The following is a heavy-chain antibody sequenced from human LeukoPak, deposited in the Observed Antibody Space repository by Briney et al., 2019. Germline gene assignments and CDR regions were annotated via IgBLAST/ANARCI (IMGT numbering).Heavy chain of an antibody. V-gene: IGHV3-30*02. D-gene: IGHD3-22*01. CDR2: IRYDGSTQ. CDR1: GFIFSSYG. Sequence: GGSLRLSCTASGFIFSSYGMHWVGQAPGKGLEWVAFIRYDGSTQNYADSVKGRFTISRDNSKNTLYLQMNTLRAGDTAVYYCAKDGDSSGFDLSYWGQGTLVTVSS. CDR3: AKDGDSSGFDLSY. J-gene: IGHJ4*02.